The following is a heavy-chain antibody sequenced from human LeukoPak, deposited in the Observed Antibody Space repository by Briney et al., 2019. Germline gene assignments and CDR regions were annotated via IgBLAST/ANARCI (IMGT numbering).Heavy chain of an antibody. CDR2: IRYDGSNK. Sequence: GGSLRPSRAAAGFTFSSYGMHSVRQAPGKGLEWVAFIRYDGSNKYYADSVKGRFTISRDNSKNTLYLQMNSLRAEDTAVYYCARGNWGPDYWGQGTLVTVSS. J-gene: IGHJ4*02. CDR3: ARGNWGPDY. V-gene: IGHV3-30*02. CDR1: GFTFSSYG. D-gene: IGHD7-27*01.